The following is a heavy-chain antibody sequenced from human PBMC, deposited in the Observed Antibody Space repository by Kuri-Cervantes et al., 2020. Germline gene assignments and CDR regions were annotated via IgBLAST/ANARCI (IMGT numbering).Heavy chain of an antibody. CDR1: GFRFTSYA. J-gene: IGHJ4*02. CDR2: IKQDGSEK. D-gene: IGHD6-6*01. Sequence: GESLKISCGGSGFRFTSYAMHWVRQAPGKGLEWVANIKQDGSEKYYVDSVKGRFTISRDNAKNSLYLQMNSLRAEDTAIYYCAREYSSSFPRFDYWGQGTLVTVSS. V-gene: IGHV3-7*01. CDR3: AREYSSSFPRFDY.